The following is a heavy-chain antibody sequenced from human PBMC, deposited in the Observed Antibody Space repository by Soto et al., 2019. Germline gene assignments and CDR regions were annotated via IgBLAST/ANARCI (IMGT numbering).Heavy chain of an antibody. CDR3: ARAWGRYCTNGVCPFDP. D-gene: IGHD2-8*01. CDR2: ISYDGSNK. J-gene: IGHJ5*02. CDR1: EFTFSSYA. V-gene: IGHV3-30-3*01. Sequence: PGGSLRLSCAASEFTFSSYAMHWVRQAPGKGLEWVAVISYDGSNKYYADSVKGRFTISRDNSKNTLYLQMNSLRAEDTAVYYCARAWGRYCTNGVCPFDPWGQGTLVTVSS.